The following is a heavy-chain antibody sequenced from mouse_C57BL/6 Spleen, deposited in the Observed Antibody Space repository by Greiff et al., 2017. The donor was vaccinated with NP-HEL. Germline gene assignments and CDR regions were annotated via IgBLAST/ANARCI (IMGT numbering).Heavy chain of an antibody. J-gene: IGHJ4*01. Sequence: QVQLKQPGAELVMPGASVKLSCKASGYTFTSYWMHWVKQRPGQGLEWIGEIDPSDSYTNYNQKFKGKSTLTVDKSSSTAYMQLSSLTSEDSAVYYCARYGNYNYAMDYWGQGTSVTVSS. CDR2: IDPSDSYT. D-gene: IGHD2-1*01. CDR3: ARYGNYNYAMDY. V-gene: IGHV1-69*01. CDR1: GYTFTSYW.